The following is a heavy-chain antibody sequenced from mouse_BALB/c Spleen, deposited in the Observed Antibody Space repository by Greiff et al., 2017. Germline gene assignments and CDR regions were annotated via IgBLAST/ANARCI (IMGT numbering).Heavy chain of an antibody. V-gene: IGHV5-9-3*01. Sequence: EVHLVESGGGLVKPGGSLKLSCAASGFTFSSYAMSWVRQTPEKRLEWVATISSGGSYTYYPDSVKGRFTISRDNAKNTLYLQMSSLRSEDTAMYYCAREGQTMDYWGQGTSVTVSS. CDR2: ISSGGSYT. D-gene: IGHD3-3*01. CDR1: GFTFSSYA. J-gene: IGHJ4*01. CDR3: AREGQTMDY.